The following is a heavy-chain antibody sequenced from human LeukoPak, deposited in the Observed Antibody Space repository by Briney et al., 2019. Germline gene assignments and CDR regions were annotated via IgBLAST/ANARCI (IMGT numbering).Heavy chain of an antibody. Sequence: PGGSLRLSCAASGFTFSSYAMHWVRQAPGKGLERVAVISYDGSNKYYADSVKGRFTISRDNSKNTLYLQMNSLRAEDTAVYYCARLGPPQRAFDIWGQGTMVTVSS. CDR1: GFTFSSYA. V-gene: IGHV3-30*01. CDR3: ARLGPPQRAFDI. CDR2: ISYDGSNK. J-gene: IGHJ3*02.